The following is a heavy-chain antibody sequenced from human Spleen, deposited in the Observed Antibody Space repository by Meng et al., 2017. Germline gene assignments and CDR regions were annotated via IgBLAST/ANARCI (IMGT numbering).Heavy chain of an antibody. CDR1: GGTFSSYA. Sequence: ASVKVSCKASGGTFSSYAISWVRQAPGQGLEWMGWISAYNGNTNYAQKLQGRVTMTTDTSTSTAYMELRSLRSDDTAVYYCARDLGIWGYYYDSSGYYPYDYWGQGTLVTVSS. V-gene: IGHV1-18*01. D-gene: IGHD3-22*01. J-gene: IGHJ4*02. CDR3: ARDLGIWGYYYDSSGYYPYDY. CDR2: ISAYNGNT.